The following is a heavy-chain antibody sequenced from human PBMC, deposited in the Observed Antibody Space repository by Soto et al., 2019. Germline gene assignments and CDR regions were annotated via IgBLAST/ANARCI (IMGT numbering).Heavy chain of an antibody. V-gene: IGHV4-59*01. CDR3: ARGAPTASFDY. Sequence: SETLSLTCTVSGCSISSYYWSWIRQPPGKGLEWIGYIYYSGSTNYNPSLKSRVTISVDTSKNQFSLKLSSVTAADTAVYYCARGAPTASFDYWGQGPLVTVS. D-gene: IGHD4-17*01. J-gene: IGHJ4*02. CDR2: IYYSGST. CDR1: GCSISSYY.